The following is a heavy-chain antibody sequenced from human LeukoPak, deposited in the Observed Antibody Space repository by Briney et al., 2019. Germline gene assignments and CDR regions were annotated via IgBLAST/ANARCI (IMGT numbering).Heavy chain of an antibody. CDR2: IYYSGST. Sequence: KPSETLSLTCTVSGGSISSGGYYWSWIRQHPGKGLEWIGYIYYSGSTYYNPSLKSRVTISVDTSKNHLSLQMSSVTAADTAVYYCARDPLVWLGETNRHFDYWGQGVLVTVSS. V-gene: IGHV4-31*03. CDR1: GGSISSGGYY. CDR3: ARDPLVWLGETNRHFDY. J-gene: IGHJ4*02. D-gene: IGHD3-10*01.